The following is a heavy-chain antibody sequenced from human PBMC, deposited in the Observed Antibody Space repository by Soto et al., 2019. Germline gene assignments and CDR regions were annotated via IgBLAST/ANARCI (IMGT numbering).Heavy chain of an antibody. CDR2: IKQDGSEK. CDR3: ARDFSFPPAATSTFDY. V-gene: IGHV3-7*01. CDR1: GFTFSSYW. J-gene: IGHJ4*02. D-gene: IGHD2-2*01. Sequence: LSLTCAASGFTFSSYWMSWVRQAPGKGLEWVANIKQDGSEKYYVDSVKGRFTISRDNAKNSLYLQMNSLRAEDTAVYYCARDFSFPPAATSTFDYWGQGTLVTVSS.